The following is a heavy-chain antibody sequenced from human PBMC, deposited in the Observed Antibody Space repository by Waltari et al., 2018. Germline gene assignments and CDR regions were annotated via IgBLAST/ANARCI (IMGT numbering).Heavy chain of an antibody. J-gene: IGHJ4*02. CDR2: IYWNGDK. Sequence: QITLKESGPTLVKPTQTLTLTCTFSGFSLSTGGVGVGWIRQVPGKALECLALIYWNGDKRHSPALNSRLTITKDTSENQVVLTMTNMDPVDTGTYYCAHYGDYDRAPFDHWGQGILVTVSS. CDR1: GFSLSTGGVG. V-gene: IGHV2-5*01. D-gene: IGHD4-17*01. CDR3: AHYGDYDRAPFDH.